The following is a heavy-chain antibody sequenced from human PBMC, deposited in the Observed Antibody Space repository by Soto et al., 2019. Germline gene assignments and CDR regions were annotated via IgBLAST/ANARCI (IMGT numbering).Heavy chain of an antibody. CDR1: GFTFSNAW. Sequence: GGSLRLSCAASGFTFSNAWMSWVRQAPGKGLEWVGRIKSKTDGGTTDYAAPVKGRFTISRDDSKNTLYLQMNSLKTEATAVYSCTTGLGIADAFDIWGQGTMVTVSS. J-gene: IGHJ3*02. V-gene: IGHV3-15*01. CDR2: IKSKTDGGTT. D-gene: IGHD7-27*01. CDR3: TTGLGIADAFDI.